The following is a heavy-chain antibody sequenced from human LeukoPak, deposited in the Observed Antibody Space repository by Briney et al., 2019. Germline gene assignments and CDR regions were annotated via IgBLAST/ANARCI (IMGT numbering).Heavy chain of an antibody. CDR1: GFTFSSYW. Sequence: PGGSLRLSCAASGFTFSSYWMSWVRQAPGKGLEWVAFIRYDGSNKYYADSVKGRFTISRDNSKNTLYLQMNSLRAEDTAVYYCAKDGSDSSGYYRLGYYYYGMDVWGQGTTVTVSS. D-gene: IGHD3-22*01. CDR3: AKDGSDSSGYYRLGYYYYGMDV. V-gene: IGHV3-30*02. CDR2: IRYDGSNK. J-gene: IGHJ6*02.